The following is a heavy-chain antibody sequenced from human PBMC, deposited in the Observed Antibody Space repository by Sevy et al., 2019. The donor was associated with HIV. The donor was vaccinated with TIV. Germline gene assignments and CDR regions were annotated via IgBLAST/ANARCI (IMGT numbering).Heavy chain of an antibody. CDR1: EFIFTGYW. Sequence: GGSLRLSCAASEFIFTGYWMNWVRQAPGKGLEWVANIDQDGSDKRYVDSVRGRFTISRDNANNFLYLQMSSLRADDTAVYYCVRAGGWGNINHSNQILDIWGHGTKVTVSS. D-gene: IGHD3-16*01. CDR2: IDQDGSDK. J-gene: IGHJ3*02. CDR3: VRAGGWGNINHSNQILDI. V-gene: IGHV3-7*01.